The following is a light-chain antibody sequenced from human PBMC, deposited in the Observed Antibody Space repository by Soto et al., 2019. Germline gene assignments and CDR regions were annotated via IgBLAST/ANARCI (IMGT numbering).Light chain of an antibody. CDR1: SSDVGSYNL. Sequence: QSALTQPASVSGSPGQSVTISCTGTSSDVGSYNLVSWYQQHPGKAPKFMIYEVNKRPSGISNRFSGSKSGNTASLTVSGLQAEDEADYYCCSYAGSNTFVFGTGTKVTVL. CDR3: CSYAGSNTFV. CDR2: EVN. V-gene: IGLV2-23*02. J-gene: IGLJ1*01.